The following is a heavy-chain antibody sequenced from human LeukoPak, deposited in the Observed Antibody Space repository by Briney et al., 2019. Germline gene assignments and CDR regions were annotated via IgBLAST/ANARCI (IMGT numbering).Heavy chain of an antibody. CDR3: ARITIFGVVTDAFDI. V-gene: IGHV3-21*01. CDR1: GFTFSSYS. CDR2: ISSSSSYI. Sequence: GGSLRLSCAASGFTFSSYSMNWVRQAPGKGLEWVSSISSSSSYIYYADSVKGRFTIFRDNAKNSLYLQMNSLRAEDTAVYYCARITIFGVVTDAFDIWGQGTMVTVSS. J-gene: IGHJ3*02. D-gene: IGHD3-3*01.